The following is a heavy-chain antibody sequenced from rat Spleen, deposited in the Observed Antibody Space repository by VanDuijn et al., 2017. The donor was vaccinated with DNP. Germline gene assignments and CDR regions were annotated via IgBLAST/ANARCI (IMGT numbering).Heavy chain of an antibody. D-gene: IGHD4-3*01. Sequence: QVQLQQSGAELTKPGSSVKISCKASGYTFTRFDISWIKQRPGQALEWIGAINSGSGGTGYNEKFKGKATLTVDKSSSTAFMQLSSLTPEDTAVYYCARTRYNSGYGDWFAYWGQGTLVTVSS. J-gene: IGHJ3*01. V-gene: IGHV1-60*01. CDR1: GYTFTRFD. CDR3: ARTRYNSGYGDWFAY. CDR2: INSGSGGT.